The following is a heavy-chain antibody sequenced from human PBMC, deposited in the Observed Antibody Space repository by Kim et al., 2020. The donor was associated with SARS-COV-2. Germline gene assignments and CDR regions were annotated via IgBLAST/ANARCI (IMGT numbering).Heavy chain of an antibody. J-gene: IGHJ4*02. V-gene: IGHV3-23*01. Sequence: GGSLRLSCAASGFTFSSFAMTWVRQAPGRGLEWVSTISGGGGNTYYADSVKGRFTISRDSSKNTLYLQMNSLRAEDTAVYYCAKAGPITPRLSFDYWGQGTLVTVSS. CDR1: GFTFSSFA. CDR3: AKAGPITPRLSFDY. D-gene: IGHD6-6*01. CDR2: ISGGGGNT.